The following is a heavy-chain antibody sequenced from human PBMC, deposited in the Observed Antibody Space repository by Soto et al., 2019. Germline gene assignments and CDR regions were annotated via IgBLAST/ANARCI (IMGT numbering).Heavy chain of an antibody. V-gene: IGHV3-53*01. Sequence: GGSLRLSCAASGFSVSSNYMSWVRQAPGKGLEWVSVLYSGGTTYYADSVKGRFTISRDNSKNALYLQMNSLRAEDTAVYYCARGQAGATAPFDCWGQGTLVTVSS. J-gene: IGHJ4*02. CDR2: LYSGGTT. D-gene: IGHD1-26*01. CDR3: ARGQAGATAPFDC. CDR1: GFSVSSNY.